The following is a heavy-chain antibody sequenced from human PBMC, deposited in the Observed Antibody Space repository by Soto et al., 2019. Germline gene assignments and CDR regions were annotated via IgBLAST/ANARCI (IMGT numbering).Heavy chain of an antibody. J-gene: IGHJ5*02. Sequence: EASVKVSCKASGYTFTRFGISWVRQAPGQGLEWMGWISADNGKTKYAQKIQGRVTMTTDTSTTTAYMELRSLRSDDTAVYYCARWISGSSSDWFAPWGQGTLVTVSS. D-gene: IGHD1-26*01. CDR1: GYTFTRFG. CDR3: ARWISGSSSDWFAP. V-gene: IGHV1-18*04. CDR2: ISADNGKT.